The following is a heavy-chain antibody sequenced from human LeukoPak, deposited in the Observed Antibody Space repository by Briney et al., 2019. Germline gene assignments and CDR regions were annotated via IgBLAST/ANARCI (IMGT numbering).Heavy chain of an antibody. J-gene: IGHJ6*03. V-gene: IGHV1-18*01. CDR1: GYTFTSYG. Sequence: ASVKVSCKASGYTFTSYGISWVRQAPGQGLEWMGWISAYNGNTNYAQKLQGRVTMTTDTSTSTAYMELRSLRSDDTAVYYCARGYCSSTSCYGNYMDVWGKGTTVTVSS. CDR2: ISAYNGNT. CDR3: ARGYCSSTSCYGNYMDV. D-gene: IGHD2-2*01.